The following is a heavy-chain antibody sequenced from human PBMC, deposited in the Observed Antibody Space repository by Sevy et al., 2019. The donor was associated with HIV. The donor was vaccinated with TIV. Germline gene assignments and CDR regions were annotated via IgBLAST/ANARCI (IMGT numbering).Heavy chain of an antibody. Sequence: SETLSLTCAVYGGSFSGYYWSWIRQPPGKGLEWIGEINHSGSTNYNPSLKSRVTISVDTSKNQFSLKLSSVTAADTAVYYCARGTIAGYCSGGGCYSRYYDSSGYYYWFDPWGQGTLVTVSS. CDR1: GGSFSGYY. V-gene: IGHV4-34*01. J-gene: IGHJ5*02. D-gene: IGHD2-15*01. CDR2: INHSGST. CDR3: ARGTIAGYCSGGGCYSRYYDSSGYYYWFDP.